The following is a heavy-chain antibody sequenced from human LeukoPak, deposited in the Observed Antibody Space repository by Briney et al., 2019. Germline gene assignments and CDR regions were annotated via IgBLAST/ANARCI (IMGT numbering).Heavy chain of an antibody. CDR3: ARSESGDYLGDY. CDR1: GFTFSSYS. J-gene: IGHJ4*02. D-gene: IGHD1-26*01. CDR2: ISSSSSYI. Sequence: GGSLRLSCAASGFTFSSYSMNWVRQAPGKGLEWVSSISSSSSYIYYADSVKGRFTISRDNAKNSLYLQMNSLRAEDTAVYYCARSESGDYLGDYWGQGTLVTVSS. V-gene: IGHV3-21*01.